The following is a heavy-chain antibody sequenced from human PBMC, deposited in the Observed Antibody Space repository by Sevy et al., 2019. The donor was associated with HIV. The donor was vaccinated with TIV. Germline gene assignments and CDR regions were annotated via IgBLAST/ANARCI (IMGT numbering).Heavy chain of an antibody. D-gene: IGHD6-19*01. CDR3: ARDPITVAPYFDY. V-gene: IGHV4-59*01. J-gene: IGHJ4*02. Sequence: SETLSLTCTVSGGSISSYYCSWIRQPPGKGLEWIGSINYSGSTNYNPSLKSRVTISIDTSKNQFSLKLTSVTAADTAVYYCARDPITVAPYFDYWSQGTLVTVSS. CDR2: INYSGST. CDR1: GGSISSYY.